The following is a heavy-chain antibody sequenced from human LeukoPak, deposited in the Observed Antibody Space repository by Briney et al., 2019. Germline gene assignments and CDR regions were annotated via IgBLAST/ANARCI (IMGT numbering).Heavy chain of an antibody. CDR3: ARDGSGWPPRRGYFDY. Sequence: SQTLSLTFAISGDSVSSNSAAWTWIRQSPSRGLEWLGRTYYRSKWYNDYAVSVKSRITINPDTSKNQFSLQLNSVTPEDTAVYYCARDGSGWPPRRGYFDYWGQGTLVTVSS. J-gene: IGHJ4*02. CDR1: GDSVSSNSAA. D-gene: IGHD6-19*01. CDR2: TYYRSKWYN. V-gene: IGHV6-1*01.